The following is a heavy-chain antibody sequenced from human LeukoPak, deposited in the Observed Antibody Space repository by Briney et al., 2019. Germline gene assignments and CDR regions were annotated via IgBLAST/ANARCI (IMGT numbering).Heavy chain of an antibody. CDR2: IYYSGST. J-gene: IGHJ4*02. Sequence: SETVSLICTVSGGSISSYYWSWIRQPPEKGLEWIGYIYYSGSTNYNPSLKSRVTISVDTSKNQFSLKLSSVTAADTAVYYCARHRIVGASPFDSWGPGNLFTVSS. CDR1: GGSISSYY. D-gene: IGHD1-26*01. CDR3: ARHRIVGASPFDS. V-gene: IGHV4-59*08.